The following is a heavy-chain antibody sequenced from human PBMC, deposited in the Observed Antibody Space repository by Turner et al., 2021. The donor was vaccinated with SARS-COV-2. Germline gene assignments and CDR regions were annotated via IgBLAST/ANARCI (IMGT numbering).Heavy chain of an antibody. CDR3: AKDREGTGADYFDY. D-gene: IGHD6-19*01. CDR1: GFTFSSYA. Sequence: EVQLLESGGGLVQPGGSLGLSCAASGFTFSSYAMTWVRQAPGKGLEWVSSITGSADITHYADSVKGWFTISRDNSKNTLHLQMNSLRAEDTAIYYCAKDREGTGADYFDYWGQGTLVTVSS. CDR2: ITGSADIT. V-gene: IGHV3-23*01. J-gene: IGHJ4*02.